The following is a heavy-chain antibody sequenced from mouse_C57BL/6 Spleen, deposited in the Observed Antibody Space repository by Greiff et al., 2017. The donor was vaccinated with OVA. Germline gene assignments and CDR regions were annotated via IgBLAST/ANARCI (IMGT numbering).Heavy chain of an antibody. Sequence: EVKLVESEGGLVQPGSSMKLSCTASGFTFSDYYMAWVRQVPEKGLEWVANINYDGSSTYYLDSLKSRFIISRDNAKNILYLQMSSLKSEDTATYYCARSAAQAPFAYWGQGTLVTVSA. D-gene: IGHD3-2*02. CDR2: INYDGSST. V-gene: IGHV5-16*01. CDR1: GFTFSDYY. J-gene: IGHJ3*01. CDR3: ARSAAQAPFAY.